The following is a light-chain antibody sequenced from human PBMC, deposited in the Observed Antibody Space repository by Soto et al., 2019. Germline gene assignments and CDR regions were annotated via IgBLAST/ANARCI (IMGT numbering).Light chain of an antibody. CDR1: QTVGSN. J-gene: IGKJ4*01. Sequence: EIVMTQSPATLSVARGERATLSCRASQTVGSNLAWYQQKPGQPPRLLIYDASTRATGVPVRFRGSGSGTQFTLTISSLQSEDSAVYYCHQYTNWLALTFGGGTKVDIK. CDR3: HQYTNWLALT. V-gene: IGKV3-15*01. CDR2: DAS.